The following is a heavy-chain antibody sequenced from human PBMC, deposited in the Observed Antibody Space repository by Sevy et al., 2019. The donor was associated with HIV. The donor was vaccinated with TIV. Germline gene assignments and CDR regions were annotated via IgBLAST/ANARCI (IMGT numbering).Heavy chain of an antibody. D-gene: IGHD4-17*01. CDR2: ISGSGGST. Sequence: GGSLRLSCAASGFIFSSYVMSWVRQAPGKGLEWVSAISGSGGSTYYADSVKGRFTISRDNSKNTLYLQMNSLRAKDTAVYYCRATGTVTTFHDYWGQGTLVTVSS. CDR3: RATGTVTTFHDY. V-gene: IGHV3-23*01. CDR1: GFIFSSYV. J-gene: IGHJ4*02.